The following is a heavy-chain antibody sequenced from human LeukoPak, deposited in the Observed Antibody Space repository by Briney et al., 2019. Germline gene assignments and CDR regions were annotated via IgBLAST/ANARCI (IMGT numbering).Heavy chain of an antibody. Sequence: SETLSLTCAVYGGSSIGYFWSWVRHPPGKGLEWIGEINHSGSTNHTPSLQRRVTISVDTSKNKFSLKLSSVTAADTAVYYCARQRFLEWLLRYYYYMDGWGKGTTVTVSS. CDR3: ARQRFLEWLLRYYYYMDG. J-gene: IGHJ6*03. V-gene: IGHV4-34*01. CDR1: GGSSIGYF. CDR2: INHSGST. D-gene: IGHD3-3*01.